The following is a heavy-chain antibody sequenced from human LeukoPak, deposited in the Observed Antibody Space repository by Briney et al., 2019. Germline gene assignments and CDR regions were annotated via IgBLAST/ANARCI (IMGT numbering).Heavy chain of an antibody. CDR1: GFTFSSYA. Sequence: PGRSLRLSCAASGFTFSSYAMHWVRQAPGKGLEWVAVISYDGSNKYYADSVKGRFTISRDNSKNTLYLQMNSLRAEDTAVYYCAREGVGCSGGSCYNWFDPWGQGTPVTVSS. CDR3: AREGVGCSGGSCYNWFDP. J-gene: IGHJ5*02. CDR2: ISYDGSNK. D-gene: IGHD2-15*01. V-gene: IGHV3-30*04.